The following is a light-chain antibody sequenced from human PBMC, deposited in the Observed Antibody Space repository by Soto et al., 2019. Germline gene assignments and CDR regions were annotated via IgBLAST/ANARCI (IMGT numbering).Light chain of an antibody. J-gene: IGLJ1*01. Sequence: QSALTQPASVSGSPGQSITISCTGTSSDVGGYNYVSWYQQHPGKAPKLMIYEVSNRPSGVSNRFSGSKSGNTASLTISGLQAEDEADYYCSSYTSSSHVFGNGTKLTVL. V-gene: IGLV2-14*01. CDR1: SSDVGGYNY. CDR2: EVS. CDR3: SSYTSSSHV.